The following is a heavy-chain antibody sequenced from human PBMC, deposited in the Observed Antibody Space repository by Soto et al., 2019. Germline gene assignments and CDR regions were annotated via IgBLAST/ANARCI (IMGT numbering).Heavy chain of an antibody. Sequence: QVQLVQSGAEVKKPGSSVKVSCKASGGTFSSYAISWVRQAPGQGLEWMGGIIPIFGTANYAQKFQGRVTITADESTSTAYMELSSLRSEDTAVYYCARDHRGDNSSPTYYYGMDVWGQGTTVTVSS. CDR3: ARDHRGDNSSPTYYYGMDV. V-gene: IGHV1-69*12. CDR2: IIPIFGTA. J-gene: IGHJ6*02. D-gene: IGHD6-6*01. CDR1: GGTFSSYA.